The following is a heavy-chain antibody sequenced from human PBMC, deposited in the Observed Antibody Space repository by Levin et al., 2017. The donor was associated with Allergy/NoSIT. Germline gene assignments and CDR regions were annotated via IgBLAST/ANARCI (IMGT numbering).Heavy chain of an antibody. CDR2: IYYSGST. CDR1: GGSISSYY. Sequence: SQTLSLTCTVSGGSISSYYWSWIRQPPGKGLEWIGYIYYSGSTNYNPSLKSRVTISVDTSKNQFSLKLSSVTAADTAVYYCARGSGWYSFDWYFDLWGRGTLVTVSS. J-gene: IGHJ2*01. V-gene: IGHV4-59*01. CDR3: ARGSGWYSFDWYFDL. D-gene: IGHD6-19*01.